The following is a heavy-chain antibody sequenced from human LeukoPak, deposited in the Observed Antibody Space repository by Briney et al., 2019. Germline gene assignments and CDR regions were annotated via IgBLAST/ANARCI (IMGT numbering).Heavy chain of an antibody. Sequence: GGSLRLSCAASGFTFSTYGMHWVRQAPGKGLEWVAVISYDGSNKYYADSVKGRFTISRDNSKNTLYLQMNSLRAEDTAVYYCARGSYYDFWSGYYSFFDYWGQGTLVTVSS. D-gene: IGHD3-3*01. CDR2: ISYDGSNK. V-gene: IGHV3-30*03. CDR1: GFTFSTYG. CDR3: ARGSYYDFWSGYYSFFDY. J-gene: IGHJ4*02.